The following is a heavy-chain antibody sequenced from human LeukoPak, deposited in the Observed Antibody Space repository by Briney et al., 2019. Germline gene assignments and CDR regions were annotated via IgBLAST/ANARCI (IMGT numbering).Heavy chain of an antibody. D-gene: IGHD3-10*01. CDR1: GFTFSSYC. V-gene: IGHV3-74*01. J-gene: IGHJ6*03. CDR2: INSDGSST. CDR3: ARDHITMVRGVTSFYYYYYMDV. Sequence: PGGSLRLSCAASGFTFSSYCMHWVRQAPGKGLVLFSRINSDGSSTSYADSVKGRFTISRDNAKNTLYLQMNSLRAEDTAVYYCARDHITMVRGVTSFYYYYYMDVWGKGTTVTVSS.